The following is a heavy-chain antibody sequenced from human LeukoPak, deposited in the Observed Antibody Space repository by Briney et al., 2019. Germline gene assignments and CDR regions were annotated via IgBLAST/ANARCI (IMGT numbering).Heavy chain of an antibody. D-gene: IGHD5-12*01. CDR2: IIPFFGTA. V-gene: IGHV1-69*13. Sequence: ASVKVSCKASGGTLSSYAISWVRQPLGQGLEWMGGIIPFFGTANYAQKFQGRVTITADESTSTAYMELSSLRSEDTAVYYCARASVGYSGYDYFDYWGQGTLVTVS. J-gene: IGHJ4*02. CDR3: ARASVGYSGYDYFDY. CDR1: GGTLSSYA.